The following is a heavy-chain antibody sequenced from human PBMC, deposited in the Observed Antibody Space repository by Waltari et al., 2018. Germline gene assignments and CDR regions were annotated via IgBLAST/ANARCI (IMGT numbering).Heavy chain of an antibody. CDR1: GGTFSNYA. Sequence: QVQLVQSGAEVKKPGSSVKVSCKSSGGTFSNYAISWVRQAPGQGLEWMGGIIPIFGTANYAQTFQGRVTITADTSTDTAYMELSSLRSEDTAVYYCARSYSGSYYVLNWGQGTLVTVSS. CDR3: ARSYSGSYYVLN. V-gene: IGHV1-69*13. D-gene: IGHD1-26*01. J-gene: IGHJ4*02. CDR2: IIPIFGTA.